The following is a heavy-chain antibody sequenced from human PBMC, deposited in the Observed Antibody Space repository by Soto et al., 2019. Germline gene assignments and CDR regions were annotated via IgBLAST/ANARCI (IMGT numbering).Heavy chain of an antibody. J-gene: IGHJ5*01. CDR3: ARVRRLEEVWFDS. V-gene: IGHV3-7*03. CDR2: IKQDGSEK. D-gene: IGHD1-1*01. CDR1: GFTFSHYW. Sequence: GGSLRLSCAASGFTFSHYWMSWVRQAPGKGLEWVANIKQDGSEKNYVGSVKGRFTISRDNARNSLYLQMNSLRADDSAVYFCARVRRLEEVWFDSWGQGVLVTVSS.